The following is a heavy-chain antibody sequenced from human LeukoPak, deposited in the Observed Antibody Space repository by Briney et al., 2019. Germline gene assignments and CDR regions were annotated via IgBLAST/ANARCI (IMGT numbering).Heavy chain of an antibody. CDR2: IIPIFGTA. V-gene: IGHV1-69*13. CDR3: VRENSVDYFRGPFDPFDI. J-gene: IGHJ3*02. D-gene: IGHD3-10*01. CDR1: GGTFSSYA. Sequence: SVKVSCKASGGTFSSYAISWVRQAPGQGLEWMGGIIPIFGTANYAQKFQGRVTITADESTSTAYMELSSLRSEDTAVYYCVRENSVDYFRGPFDPFDIWGQGTMVTVSS.